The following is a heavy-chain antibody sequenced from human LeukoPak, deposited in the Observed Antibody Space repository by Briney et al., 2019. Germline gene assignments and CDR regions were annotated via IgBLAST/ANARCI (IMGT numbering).Heavy chain of an antibody. J-gene: IGHJ3*02. Sequence: ETLSLTCTVSGGSISSYYWSWIRQPAGKGLEWIGRIYTSGSTNYNPSLKSRVTMSVDTSKNQFSLKLSSVTAADTAVYYCARDPDYYDSSGPGAFDIWGQGTMVTVSS. CDR1: GGSISSYY. V-gene: IGHV4-4*07. CDR2: IYTSGST. CDR3: ARDPDYYDSSGPGAFDI. D-gene: IGHD3-22*01.